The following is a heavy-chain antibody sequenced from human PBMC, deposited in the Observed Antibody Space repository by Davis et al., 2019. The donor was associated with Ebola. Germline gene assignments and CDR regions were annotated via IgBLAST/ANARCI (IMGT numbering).Heavy chain of an antibody. D-gene: IGHD3-9*01. J-gene: IGHJ4*02. V-gene: IGHV4-34*01. CDR2: INHSGST. CDR1: GGSFSGYY. Sequence: SETLSLTCAVYGGSFSGYYWSWIRQPQGKGLEWIGEINHSGSTNYNPSLKSRVTISVDTSKNQFSLKLSSVTAADTAVYYCARGVRRYFDSRNDYWGQGTLVTVSS. CDR3: ARGVRRYFDSRNDY.